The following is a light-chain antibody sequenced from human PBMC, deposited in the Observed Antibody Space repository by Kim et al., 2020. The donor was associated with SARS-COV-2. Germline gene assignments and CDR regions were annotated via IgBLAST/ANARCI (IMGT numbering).Light chain of an antibody. CDR2: DAS. CDR3: QQRRNLNS. CDR1: QSVGNS. J-gene: IGKJ5*01. Sequence: EIVLTQSPGTLSLSPGERATLSCRASQSVGNSLAWYQQKPGQAPRLVIYDASNRATGIPVRFSGGGSGTDFTLTISSLEPDEFAVYYCQQRRNLNSFGQGTRLEIK. V-gene: IGKV3-11*01.